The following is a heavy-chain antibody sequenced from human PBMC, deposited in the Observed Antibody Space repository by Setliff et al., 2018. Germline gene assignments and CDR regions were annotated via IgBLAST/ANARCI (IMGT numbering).Heavy chain of an antibody. Sequence: ASVKVSCKATGYTLSRHYMHWARQAPGQGLEWMGIINPGGGSASIVQKFQGRVTMTNDTSTSAVYMEFTGLTSEDTAVYYCARAGVAAADRKGLLEYWGQGTLVTVPQ. V-gene: IGHV1-46*01. D-gene: IGHD6-13*01. CDR3: ARAGVAAADRKGLLEY. J-gene: IGHJ4*02. CDR1: GYTLSRHY. CDR2: INPGGGSA.